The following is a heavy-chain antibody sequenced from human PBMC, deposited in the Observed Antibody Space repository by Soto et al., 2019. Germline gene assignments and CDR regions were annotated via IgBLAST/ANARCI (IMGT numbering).Heavy chain of an antibody. CDR3: TTDLSRGAPKLRCFRQTLYAYAMDV. CDR1: GFIFRNAW. J-gene: IGHJ6*02. CDR2: IKSKTDGGTT. V-gene: IGHV3-15*05. D-gene: IGHD3-9*01. Sequence: EVQLVESGGGLVQPGGSLRLSCAASGFIFRNAWMSWVRQTPGRGLEWAGRIKSKTDGGTTDHAATVQGRFTFSRDDSKNTLYPRMNSLRIEDTAVYYCTTDLSRGAPKLRCFRQTLYAYAMDVWGQGTKVTVSS.